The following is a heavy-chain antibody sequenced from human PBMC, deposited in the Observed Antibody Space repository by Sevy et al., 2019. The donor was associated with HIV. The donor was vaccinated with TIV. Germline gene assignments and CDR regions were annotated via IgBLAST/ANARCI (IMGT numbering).Heavy chain of an antibody. V-gene: IGHV3-48*02. CDR2: ISSSSSTI. CDR3: ARDLYCSGGSCYSGDWFDP. Sequence: GGSLRLSCAASGFTFSSYSMNWVRQAPGKGLEWVSYISSSSSTIYYADSVKDRFTISRDNAKNSLYLQMNSLRDEDTAVYYCARDLYCSGGSCYSGDWFDPWGQGTLVTVSS. CDR1: GFTFSSYS. J-gene: IGHJ5*02. D-gene: IGHD2-15*01.